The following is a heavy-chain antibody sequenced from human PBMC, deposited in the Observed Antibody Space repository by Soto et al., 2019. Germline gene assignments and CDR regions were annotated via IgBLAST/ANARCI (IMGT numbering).Heavy chain of an antibody. V-gene: IGHV3-30-3*01. J-gene: IGHJ6*02. CDR3: ARDLNGRFFDWLSISAFYYGMDV. D-gene: IGHD3-9*01. Sequence: PGGSLRLSCAASGVTFSNFAIHWVRQAPGKGLEWVAVISYDVSNEHFADSVKGRFSISRDNSKNTLYLQMNSLRTEDTAVYYCARDLNGRFFDWLSISAFYYGMDVWGQGTRVTVSS. CDR1: GVTFSNFA. CDR2: ISYDVSNE.